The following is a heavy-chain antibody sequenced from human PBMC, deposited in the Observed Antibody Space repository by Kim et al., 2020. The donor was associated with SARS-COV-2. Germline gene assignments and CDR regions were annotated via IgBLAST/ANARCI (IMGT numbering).Heavy chain of an antibody. CDR3: ARDFYCGGDCYFDAFDI. Sequence: VKGRFTISRDNAKNSLYLQMNSLRDEDTAVYYCARDFYCGGDCYFDAFDIWGQGTMVTVSS. J-gene: IGHJ3*02. D-gene: IGHD2-21*01. V-gene: IGHV3-48*02.